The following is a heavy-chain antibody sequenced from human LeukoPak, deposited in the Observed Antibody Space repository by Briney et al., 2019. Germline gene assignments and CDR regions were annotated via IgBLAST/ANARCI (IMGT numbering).Heavy chain of an antibody. V-gene: IGHV3-21*01. J-gene: IGHJ4*02. Sequence: KTGGSLRLSCAASGFTFSSYSMNWVRQAPGKGLEWVSSISSSSSYIYYAGSVKGRFTISRDNAKNSLYLQMNSLRAEDTAVYYCARDRGAMVSRWGQGTLVTVSS. CDR3: ARDRGAMVSR. CDR2: ISSSSSYI. CDR1: GFTFSSYS. D-gene: IGHD5-18*01.